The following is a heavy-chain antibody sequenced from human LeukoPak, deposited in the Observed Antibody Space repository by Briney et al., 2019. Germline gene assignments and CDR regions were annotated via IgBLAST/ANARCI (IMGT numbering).Heavy chain of an antibody. D-gene: IGHD6-13*01. CDR3: ARDWSSIAAAGLSSY. V-gene: IGHV1-46*01. Sequence: ASVKVSCKASGYTFTSYYMHWVRQAPGQGLEWMGIINPSGGSTSCAQKFQGRVTMTRDTSTSTVYMELSSLRSEDTAVYYCARDWSSIAAAGLSSYWGQGTLVTVSS. CDR2: INPSGGST. CDR1: GYTFTSYY. J-gene: IGHJ4*02.